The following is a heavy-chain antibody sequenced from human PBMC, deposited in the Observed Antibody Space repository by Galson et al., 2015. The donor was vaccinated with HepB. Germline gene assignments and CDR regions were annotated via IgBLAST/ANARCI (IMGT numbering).Heavy chain of an antibody. CDR2: INRSGST. D-gene: IGHD6-19*01. CDR1: GGSFSGYY. Sequence: SETLSLTCAVYGGSFSGYYWSWIRQPPGKGLEWIGEINRSGSTNYNPSLKSRVTISVDTSKNQFSLKLSSVTAADTAVYYCARPSGGAVADPFFDYWGQGTLVT. V-gene: IGHV4-34*01. J-gene: IGHJ4*02. CDR3: ARPSGGAVADPFFDY.